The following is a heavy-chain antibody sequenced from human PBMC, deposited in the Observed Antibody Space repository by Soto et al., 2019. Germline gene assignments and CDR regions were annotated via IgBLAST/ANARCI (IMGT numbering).Heavy chain of an antibody. CDR3: ARHLAGNRDY. D-gene: IGHD3-3*02. V-gene: IGHV1-46*01. CDR2: INPSGGST. Sequence: ASVKVSCKASGYTFTSYYMHCVRQAPGQGLEWMGIINPSGGSTNYAQKFQGRVTMTRDTSTSTVYMELSSLRSEDTAVYYCARHLAGNRDYWGQGTLVTVSS. J-gene: IGHJ4*02. CDR1: GYTFTSYY.